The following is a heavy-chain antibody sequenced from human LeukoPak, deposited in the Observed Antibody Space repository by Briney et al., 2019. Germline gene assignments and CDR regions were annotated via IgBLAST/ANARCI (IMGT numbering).Heavy chain of an antibody. CDR1: GGSISSSSYY. V-gene: IGHV4-61*02. J-gene: IGHJ5*02. Sequence: SETLSLTCTVSGGSISSSSYYWSWIRQPAGKGLEWIGRIYTSGSTNYNPSLKSRVTMSVDTSKNQFSLKLSSVTAADTAVYYCARGGTYYDFWSGAYNWFDPWGQGTLVTVSS. D-gene: IGHD3-3*01. CDR2: IYTSGST. CDR3: ARGGTYYDFWSGAYNWFDP.